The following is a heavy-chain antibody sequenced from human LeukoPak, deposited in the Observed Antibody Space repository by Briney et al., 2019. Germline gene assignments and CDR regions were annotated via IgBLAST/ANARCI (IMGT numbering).Heavy chain of an antibody. J-gene: IGHJ4*02. CDR1: GFTFSSYG. D-gene: IGHD3-16*02. CDR2: ISGRGGST. CDR3: ARHANDYVWGSYRY. V-gene: IGHV3-23*01. Sequence: PGGSLRLSCAASGFTFSSYGMGWVRQAPGKGLEWVSLISGRGGSTYYADSVKDRFTISRDNHKNTLYLQMNSLRAEDTAVYYCARHANDYVWGSYRYWGQGTLVTVSS.